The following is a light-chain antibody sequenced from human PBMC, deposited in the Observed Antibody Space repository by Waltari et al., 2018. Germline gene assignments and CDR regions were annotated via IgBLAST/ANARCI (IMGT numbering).Light chain of an antibody. J-gene: IGLJ2*01. Sequence: QSALTQPRSVSGSPGQSVTISCTGTSSDVGGYNYVSWYQQHPGKAPNLMIYDVSKRPSAVPDRFSGSKSGNTASLTISGLQAEDEADYYCCSYAGSYVVFGGGTKLTVL. CDR3: CSYAGSYVV. CDR1: SSDVGGYNY. CDR2: DVS. V-gene: IGLV2-11*01.